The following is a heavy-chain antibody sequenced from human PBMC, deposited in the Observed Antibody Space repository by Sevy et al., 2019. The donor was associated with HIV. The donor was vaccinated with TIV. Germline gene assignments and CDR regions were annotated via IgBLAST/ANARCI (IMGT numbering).Heavy chain of an antibody. CDR2: ISTYNGNI. CDR3: ARGSSNSWYSLNFDF. Sequence: ASVKVSCKASGYTFTSYGISWVRQAPGQGLEWMGWISTYNGNIKFAQKLQGRVTMTTDTSTSTAYMELTSLRSDDTAVYYCARGSSNSWYSLNFDFWGQGTLVTVSS. CDR1: GYTFTSYG. V-gene: IGHV1-18*01. D-gene: IGHD6-13*01. J-gene: IGHJ4*02.